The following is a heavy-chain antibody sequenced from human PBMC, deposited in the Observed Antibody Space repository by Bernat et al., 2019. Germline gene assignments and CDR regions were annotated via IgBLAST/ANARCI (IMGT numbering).Heavy chain of an antibody. CDR3: ASTEGYCSGGSCPIDAFDI. CDR1: GYTSTSYG. CDR2: ISAYNGNT. J-gene: IGHJ3*02. V-gene: IGHV1-18*01. D-gene: IGHD2-15*01. Sequence: QVQLVQSGAEVKKPGASVKVSCKASGYTSTSYGISWVRQAPGQGLEWMGWISAYNGNTNYAQKLQGRVTMTTDTSTSTAYMELRSLRSDDTAVYYCASTEGYCSGGSCPIDAFDIWGQGTMVTVSS.